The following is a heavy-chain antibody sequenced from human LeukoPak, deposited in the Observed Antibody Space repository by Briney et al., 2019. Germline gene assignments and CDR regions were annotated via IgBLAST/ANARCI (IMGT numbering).Heavy chain of an antibody. CDR2: ISGNGDNT. D-gene: IGHD2-8*02. CDR1: GFTFSTYA. J-gene: IGHJ4*02. CDR3: AKDLRGRVALADY. Sequence: GSLRLSCAASGFTFSTYAMSWVRQAPGKGLEWVSAISGNGDNTYYADSVKGRFTISRDNSKNTLYLQMNSLRADDTALYYCAKDLRGRVALADYWGQGTLVTVSS. V-gene: IGHV3-23*01.